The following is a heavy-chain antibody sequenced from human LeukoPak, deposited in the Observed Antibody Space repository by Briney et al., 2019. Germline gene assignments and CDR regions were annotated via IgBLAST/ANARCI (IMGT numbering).Heavy chain of an antibody. V-gene: IGHV3-74*01. J-gene: IGHJ4*02. CDR3: AREMPTDD. Sequence: GGSLRLSCAASGFTFSSYWMHWVRRAPGKGLVWVSRINGDGSTTAYADSVKGRFTISRDNAKNTLYLQMNSLRAEDTAVYYCAREMPTDDWGQGTLVTVSS. D-gene: IGHD2-2*01. CDR2: INGDGSTT. CDR1: GFTFSSYW.